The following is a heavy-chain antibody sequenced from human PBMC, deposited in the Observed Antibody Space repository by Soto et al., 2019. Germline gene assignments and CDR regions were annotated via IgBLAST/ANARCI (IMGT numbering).Heavy chain of an antibody. CDR2: IYYSGST. J-gene: IGHJ4*02. D-gene: IGHD3-22*01. V-gene: IGHV4-31*03. CDR3: ARGLENYYDSSGTLDY. Sequence: PSETLSLTCTVSGGSISSGGYYWSWIRQHPGKGLEWIGYIYYSGSTYYNPSLKSRVTISVDTSKNQFSLKLSSVTAADTAVYYCARGLENYYDSSGTLDYWGQGTLVTVSS. CDR1: GGSISSGGYY.